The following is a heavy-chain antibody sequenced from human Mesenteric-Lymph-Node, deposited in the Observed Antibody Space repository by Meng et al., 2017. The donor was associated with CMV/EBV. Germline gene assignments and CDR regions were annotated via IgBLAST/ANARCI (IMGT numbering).Heavy chain of an antibody. J-gene: IGHJ6*02. Sequence: GESLKISCAVSRFTFSDAAIHWVRQASGKGLEWVGRIRSKTNNYATTYGAAVKGRFTVSRDDSKNMAYLQMSSLKTEDTPVYYCIYTYGHYSYYHGMDVWGQGTTVTVSS. CDR1: RFTFSDAA. CDR2: IRSKTNNYAT. CDR3: IYTYGHYSYYHGMDV. V-gene: IGHV3-73*01. D-gene: IGHD4-17*01.